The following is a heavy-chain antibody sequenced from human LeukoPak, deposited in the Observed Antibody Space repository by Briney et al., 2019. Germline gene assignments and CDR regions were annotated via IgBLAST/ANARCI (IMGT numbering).Heavy chain of an antibody. D-gene: IGHD6-13*01. J-gene: IGHJ3*02. CDR2: IYYSGST. Sequence: PSETLSLTCTVSGGSISSSSYYWGWIRQPPGKGLEWIGSIYYSGSTYYNPSLKSRVTISVDTSKNQFSLKLSSVTAADTAVYYCARQYFGIAAAGQAFDIWGQGTMVTVSS. V-gene: IGHV4-39*01. CDR3: ARQYFGIAAAGQAFDI. CDR1: GGSISSSSYY.